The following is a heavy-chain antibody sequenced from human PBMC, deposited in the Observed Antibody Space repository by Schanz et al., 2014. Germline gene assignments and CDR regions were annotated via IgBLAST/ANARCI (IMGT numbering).Heavy chain of an antibody. CDR1: GFTFDDYA. CDR3: ARAQGVIRLYYGVDV. D-gene: IGHD3-10*01. CDR2: INWSDGST. J-gene: IGHJ6*02. V-gene: IGHV3-20*04. Sequence: EVQLVESGGGVVRPGGSPRLSCAASGFTFDDYAMSWVRQAPGKGLEWVSAINWSDGSTGYADSVKGRFTISRDNGKNSLYLQMNSLRSDDAAVYYCARAQGVIRLYYGVDVWGQGTTVTDSS.